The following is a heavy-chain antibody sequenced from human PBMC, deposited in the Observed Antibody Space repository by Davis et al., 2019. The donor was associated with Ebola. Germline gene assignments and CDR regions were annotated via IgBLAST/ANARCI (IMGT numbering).Heavy chain of an antibody. J-gene: IGHJ6*04. Sequence: GGSLRLSCAASGITFSRNWMSWVRQAPGKGLEWVATIKEDGSEKYYVDSVKGRFTISRDNAKNSLYLQMNSLRDEDTAVYYCARDDYDFWGGYSPVYYYGMDVWGKGTTVTVSS. CDR2: IKEDGSEK. CDR1: GITFSRNW. V-gene: IGHV3-7*01. D-gene: IGHD3-3*01. CDR3: ARDDYDFWGGYSPVYYYGMDV.